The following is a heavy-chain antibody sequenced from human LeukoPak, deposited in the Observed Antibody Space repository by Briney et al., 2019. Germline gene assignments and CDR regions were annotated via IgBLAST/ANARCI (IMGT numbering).Heavy chain of an antibody. CDR1: GFTFSSYG. J-gene: IGHJ4*02. Sequence: GGSLRLSCAASGFTFSSYGMHWVRQAPGKGLEWVAFIRYDGSNKYYADSVKGRFTISRDNSKNTLYLQMNSLRAEDTAVYYCAKDTRGYSYGFDYWGQGTLVTVSS. CDR2: IRYDGSNK. D-gene: IGHD5-18*01. CDR3: AKDTRGYSYGFDY. V-gene: IGHV3-30*02.